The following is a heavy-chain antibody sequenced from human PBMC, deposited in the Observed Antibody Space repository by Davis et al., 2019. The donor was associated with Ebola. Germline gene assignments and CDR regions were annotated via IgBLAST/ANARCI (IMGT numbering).Heavy chain of an antibody. Sequence: ASVKVSCKASGYTFTSYDINWVRQATGQGLEWMGWMNPNSGNTGYAQKFQGRVTMTRNTSISTAYMELSSLRSEDTAVYYCARDSSSPLYYYYYGMDVWGQGTTVTVSS. CDR2: MNPNSGNT. CDR3: ARDSSSPLYYYYYGMDV. CDR1: GYTFTSYD. V-gene: IGHV1-8*01. J-gene: IGHJ6*02. D-gene: IGHD6-6*01.